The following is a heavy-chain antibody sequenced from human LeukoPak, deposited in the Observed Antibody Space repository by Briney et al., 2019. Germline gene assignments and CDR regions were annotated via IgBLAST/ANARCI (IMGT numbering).Heavy chain of an antibody. D-gene: IGHD6-19*01. CDR3: ARDKGGYSSGWYAAY. CDR2: ISAYNGNT. Sequence: ASVKLSCKASGYTFTSYGISWVRQATGQGLEWIGWISAYNGNTNYAQKLQGRVTMTTDTSTSTAYMELRSLRSDDTAVYYCARDKGGYSSGWYAAYWGQGTLVTVSS. V-gene: IGHV1-18*01. J-gene: IGHJ4*02. CDR1: GYTFTSYG.